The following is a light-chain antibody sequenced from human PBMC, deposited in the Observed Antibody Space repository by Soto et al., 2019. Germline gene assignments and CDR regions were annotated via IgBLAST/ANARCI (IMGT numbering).Light chain of an antibody. V-gene: IGKV1-33*01. J-gene: IGKJ1*01. Sequence: DIQMTQSPSSLSASVGDRVTITCQASQDISNYLNWYQQKPGKAPKLLIYDASNLETGVPSRFSGRGSCTDFTFTISSLQPDDSATYYCQQYDNLSWTFGQGTKVEVE. CDR1: QDISNY. CDR2: DAS. CDR3: QQYDNLSWT.